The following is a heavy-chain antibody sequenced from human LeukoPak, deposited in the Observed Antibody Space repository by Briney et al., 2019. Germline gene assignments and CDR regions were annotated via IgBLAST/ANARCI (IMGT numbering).Heavy chain of an antibody. CDR2: ITWNSGSI. D-gene: IGHD5-12*01. CDR1: GFTFDDYA. J-gene: IGHJ4*02. CDR3: AKKATSAGY. V-gene: IGHV3-9*01. Sequence: GRSLRLSCAASGFTFDDYAMHWVRQAPGEGLPWVSGITWNSGSIGYADSVKGRFTISRDNAKNSLYLQMNSLRAEDTAVYYCAKKATSAGYWGRGTLVTVSS.